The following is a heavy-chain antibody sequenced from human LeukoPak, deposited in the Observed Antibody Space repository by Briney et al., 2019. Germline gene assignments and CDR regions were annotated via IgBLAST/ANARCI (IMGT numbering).Heavy chain of an antibody. Sequence: GSLRLSCAASGFSFSIYWMSWVRQAPGKGLEWAASIKQDGSEKYNVDSVKGRFTISRGNAKNTLYLQMNSLRAEDTAVYYCARGLIAVAFNFDYWGQGALVTVSS. CDR2: IKQDGSEK. D-gene: IGHD6-19*01. CDR1: GFSFSIYW. CDR3: ARGLIAVAFNFDY. J-gene: IGHJ4*02. V-gene: IGHV3-7*04.